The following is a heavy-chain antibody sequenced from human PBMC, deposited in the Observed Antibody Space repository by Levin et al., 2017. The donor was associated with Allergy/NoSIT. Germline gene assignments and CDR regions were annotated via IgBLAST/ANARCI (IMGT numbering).Heavy chain of an antibody. V-gene: IGHV3-53*01. Sequence: PGGSLRLSCAASGFTVSSNYMSWVRQAPGKGLEWVSVIYSGGSTYYADSVKGRFTISRDNSKNTLYLQMNSLRAEDTAVYYCARPITQTSRGGANGMDVWGQGTTVTVSS. CDR2: IYSGGST. J-gene: IGHJ6*02. CDR3: ARPITQTSRGGANGMDV. CDR1: GFTVSSNY. D-gene: IGHD4/OR15-4a*01.